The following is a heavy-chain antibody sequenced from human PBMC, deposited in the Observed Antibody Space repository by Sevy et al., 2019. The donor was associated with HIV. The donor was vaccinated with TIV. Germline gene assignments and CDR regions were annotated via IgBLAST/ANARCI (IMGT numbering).Heavy chain of an antibody. Sequence: GGSLRLSCAASGFNFSSYWMHWVRQAPGKGLVWVSRISSDGSITNYADSVKGRFTFSRDNAKNTVYLQMNSLRVEDTALHYCARAESVSTRNAMDVWGQGTTVTVSS. J-gene: IGHJ6*02. CDR2: ISSDGSIT. D-gene: IGHD4-17*01. CDR1: GFNFSSYW. CDR3: ARAESVSTRNAMDV. V-gene: IGHV3-74*01.